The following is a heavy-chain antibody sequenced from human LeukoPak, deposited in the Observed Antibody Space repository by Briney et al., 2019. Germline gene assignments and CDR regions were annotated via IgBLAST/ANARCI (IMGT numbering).Heavy chain of an antibody. J-gene: IGHJ4*02. Sequence: GESLKISCKGSGYSFTSYWIGWVRQMPGKSLEWMAIIYPGDSDARYSPSFQGQVTISADKSISTAYLQWRSLKASDTAMYYCAIDYGDYGAYWGQGTLVTVSS. CDR2: IYPGDSDA. CDR1: GYSFTSYW. D-gene: IGHD4-17*01. V-gene: IGHV5-51*01. CDR3: AIDYGDYGAY.